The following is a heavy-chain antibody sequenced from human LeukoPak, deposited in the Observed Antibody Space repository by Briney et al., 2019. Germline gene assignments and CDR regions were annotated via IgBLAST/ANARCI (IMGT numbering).Heavy chain of an antibody. CDR1: GYTFTTYG. Sequence: ASVKVSCKASGYTFTTYGINWVRLAPGQGLEWMGWISAYTDNKNYAQKVQDRVTMTTDTSTNTAYMELRSLRSDDTAVYYCARCLTPSAYGHYYFYMDVWGKGTTVTISS. CDR3: ARCLTPSAYGHYYFYMDV. CDR2: ISAYTDNK. V-gene: IGHV1-18*01. D-gene: IGHD4-23*01. J-gene: IGHJ6*03.